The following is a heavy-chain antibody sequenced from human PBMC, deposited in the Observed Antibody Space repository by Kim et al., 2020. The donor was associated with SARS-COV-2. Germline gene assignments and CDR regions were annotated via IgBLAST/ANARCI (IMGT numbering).Heavy chain of an antibody. V-gene: IGHV1-24*01. J-gene: IGHJ4*02. D-gene: IGHD3-22*01. Sequence: ASVKVSCKVSGYTLTELSMHWVRQAPGKGLEWMGGFDPEDGETIYAQKFQGRVTMTEDTSTDTAYMELSSLRSEDTAVYYCATAPITMIVVVPFDYWGQGTLVTVSS. CDR2: FDPEDGET. CDR1: GYTLTELS. CDR3: ATAPITMIVVVPFDY.